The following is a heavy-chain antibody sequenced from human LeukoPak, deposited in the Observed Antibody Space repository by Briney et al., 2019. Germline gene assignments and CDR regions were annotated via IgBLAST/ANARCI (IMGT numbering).Heavy chain of an antibody. Sequence: ASVKVSCKASGYTFTSYGISWVRQAPGQGHEWMGWVSAYNGNTNYAQKLQGRVTMTTDTSTSTAYMELRSLRSDDTAVYYCARDLSRVVVAATPFDYWGQGTLVTVSS. CDR3: ARDLSRVVVAATPFDY. V-gene: IGHV1-18*01. CDR1: GYTFTSYG. CDR2: VSAYNGNT. J-gene: IGHJ4*02. D-gene: IGHD2-15*01.